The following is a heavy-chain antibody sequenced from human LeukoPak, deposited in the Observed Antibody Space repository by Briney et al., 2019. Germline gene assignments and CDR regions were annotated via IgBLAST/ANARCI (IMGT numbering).Heavy chain of an antibody. V-gene: IGHV4-4*02. CDR3: AGLVGRYSSGLYYYYFDY. J-gene: IGHJ4*02. CDR2: MYLSGTT. CDR1: GDSINSLDL. D-gene: IGHD3-22*01. Sequence: SETLSLTCTVSGDSINSLDLWSWARQPPGKGLEWIGEMYLSGTTHSNPSVKSRVTISIDKSKNQFFLNFSSVTAADTAVYYCAGLVGRYSSGLYYYYFDYWGQGTLVTVSS.